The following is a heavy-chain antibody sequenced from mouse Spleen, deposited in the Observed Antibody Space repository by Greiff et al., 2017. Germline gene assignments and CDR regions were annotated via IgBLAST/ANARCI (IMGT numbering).Heavy chain of an antibody. CDR2: ISNGGGST. CDR3: ARHDDYGSSNYAMDY. V-gene: IGHV5-12-2*01. D-gene: IGHD1-1*01. CDR1: GFTFSSYT. Sequence: EVNVVESGGGLVQPGGSLKLSCAASGFTFSSYTMSWVRQTPEKRLEWVAYISNGGGSTYYPDTVKGRFTISRDNAKNTLYLQMSSLKSEDTAMYYCARHDDYGSSNYAMDYWGQGTSVTVSS. J-gene: IGHJ4*01.